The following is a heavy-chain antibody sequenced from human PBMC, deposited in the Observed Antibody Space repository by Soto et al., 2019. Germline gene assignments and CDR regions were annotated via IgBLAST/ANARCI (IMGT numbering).Heavy chain of an antibody. J-gene: IGHJ4*02. CDR1: GYTFTSYG. V-gene: IGHV1-18*04. D-gene: IGHD6-6*01. CDR3: ARGRQLVAADY. CDR2: ISAYNGNT. Sequence: QVQLVQSGAEVKKPGASVKVSCKASGYTFTSYGISWVRQAPGQGLEWMGWISAYNGNTNYAQKLQGRVTMTTDTSTSTAKMELRSLDSDVSAVYYCARGRQLVAADYWGQGTLVTVSS.